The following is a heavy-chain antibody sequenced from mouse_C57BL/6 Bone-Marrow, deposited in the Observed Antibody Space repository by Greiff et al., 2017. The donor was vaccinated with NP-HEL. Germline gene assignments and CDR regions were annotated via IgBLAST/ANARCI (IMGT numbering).Heavy chain of an antibody. Sequence: EVKLMESGGGLVQSGRSLRLSCATSGFTFSDFYMEWVRQAPGKGLEWIAASRNKANDYTTEYSASVKGRFIVSRDTSQSILYLQMNALRAEDTAMYYCARDAGGAMDYWGQGTSVTVSS. CDR3: ARDAGGAMDY. CDR2: SRNKANDYTT. CDR1: GFTFSDFY. V-gene: IGHV7-1*01. J-gene: IGHJ4*01.